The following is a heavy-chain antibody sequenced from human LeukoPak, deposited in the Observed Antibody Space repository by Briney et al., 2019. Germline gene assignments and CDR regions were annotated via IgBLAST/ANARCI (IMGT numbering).Heavy chain of an antibody. CDR3: TEGLRWTGGGPRADPTYGLDV. J-gene: IGHJ6*02. CDR1: GYTFINYN. D-gene: IGHD3-3*01. V-gene: IGHV1-18*01. Sequence: ASVKVSCKASGYTFINYNLNWVRQAPGQGLEWMGWISPYSGHTKYAERFQDRVTMTTDTSTSTTYLELRRLRSDDTAIYYCTEGLRWTGGGPRADPTYGLDVWAKGPRSPSP. CDR2: ISPYSGHT.